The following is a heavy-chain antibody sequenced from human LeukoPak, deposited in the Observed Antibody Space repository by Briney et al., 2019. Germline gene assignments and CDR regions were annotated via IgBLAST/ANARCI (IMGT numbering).Heavy chain of an antibody. V-gene: IGHV3-7*01. J-gene: IGHJ2*01. D-gene: IGHD6-19*01. CDR3: AGESTVAGSWYFDL. Sequence: GGSLRLSCAASGFTFSSYWMSWVRQAPGKGLEWVANIKRDGSEKYYVDSVKGRFTISRDNAKNSLYLQMNSLRAEDTAVFYCAGESTVAGSWYFDLWGRGTLATVSS. CDR2: IKRDGSEK. CDR1: GFTFSSYW.